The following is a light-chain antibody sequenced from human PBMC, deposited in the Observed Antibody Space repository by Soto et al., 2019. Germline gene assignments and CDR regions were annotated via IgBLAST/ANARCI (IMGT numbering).Light chain of an antibody. CDR2: GAS. J-gene: IGKJ5*01. Sequence: EIVLTQSPGTLSLSPGERATLSCRASQSVSSILAWYQQKPGQAPRLLIYGASTRATGIPARFSGSGSGTDFTLTISSLQPEDFATYYCQQANSFPITFGQGTRLEIK. V-gene: IGKV3-15*01. CDR3: QQANSFPIT. CDR1: QSVSSI.